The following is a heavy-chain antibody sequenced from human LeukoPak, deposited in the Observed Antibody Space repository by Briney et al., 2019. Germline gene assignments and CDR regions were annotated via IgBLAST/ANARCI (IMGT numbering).Heavy chain of an antibody. J-gene: IGHJ4*02. D-gene: IGHD3-10*01. CDR1: GFTFTDYA. CDR2: ITTTVGDT. V-gene: IGHV3-23*01. Sequence: RTGGSLRLSCVASGFTFTDYAMTWVRQPPGRRLEWVSTITTTVGDTHYADSVKGRFTVSRDDSKGTLFLQMNSLRAEDTGVYYCAKRPYGSGGGHFDHWGQGTLAIVSS. CDR3: AKRPYGSGGGHFDH.